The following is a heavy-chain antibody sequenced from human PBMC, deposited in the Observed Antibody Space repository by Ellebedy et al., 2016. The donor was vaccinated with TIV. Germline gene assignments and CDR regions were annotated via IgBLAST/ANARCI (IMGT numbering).Heavy chain of an antibody. J-gene: IGHJ4*02. CDR3: ARDASNRGDLDY. CDR2: ISSSSTYI. D-gene: IGHD3-16*01. CDR1: GFIISGDW. V-gene: IGHV3-21*01. Sequence: PGGSLRLSCAASGFIISGDWMSWVRQAQGKGLEWVSSISSSSTYIYYADSVKGRFTIPRDNAKNSMYLHVNSLKAEDTAVYYCARDASNRGDLDYWGQGTLVTVSS.